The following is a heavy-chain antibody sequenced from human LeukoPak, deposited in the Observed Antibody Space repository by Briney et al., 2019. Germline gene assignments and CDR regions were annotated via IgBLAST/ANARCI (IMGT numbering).Heavy chain of an antibody. CDR3: ASGSSLDGSSGWPTHYY. Sequence: ASVKVSCKASGYTFTGYYMHWVRQAPGQGLEWMGWINPNSGGTHFAQKFQDRVTMTRDTSTSTGYMELSRLTSDDTAVYHCASGSSLDGSSGWPTHYYWGQGTLVTVSS. CDR1: GYTFTGYY. V-gene: IGHV1-2*02. J-gene: IGHJ4*02. D-gene: IGHD6-19*01. CDR2: INPNSGGT.